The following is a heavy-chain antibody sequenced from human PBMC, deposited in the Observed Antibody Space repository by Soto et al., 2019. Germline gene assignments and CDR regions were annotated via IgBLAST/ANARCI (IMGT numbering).Heavy chain of an antibody. D-gene: IGHD3-10*01. Sequence: EVQLLESGGGLVQPGGSLRLSCAASGFTFSSYAMSWVRQAPGKGLEWVSAISGSGGRTYYADSVKGRFTISRDNSKNTRNVQMNSLRAEDTAVYYSTKRVFRFWEAYYFDYRGQGTMVTVS. CDR3: TKRVFRFWEAYYFDY. CDR1: GFTFSSYA. CDR2: ISGSGGRT. V-gene: IGHV3-23*01. J-gene: IGHJ4*02.